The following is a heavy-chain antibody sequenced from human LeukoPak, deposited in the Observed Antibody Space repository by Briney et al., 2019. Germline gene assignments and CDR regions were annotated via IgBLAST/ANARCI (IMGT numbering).Heavy chain of an antibody. V-gene: IGHV1-24*01. D-gene: IGHD1-1*01. CDR3: ATGPSKLRVNEY. CDR2: FHPEDGET. J-gene: IGHJ4*02. Sequence: GASVKVSCKVSGYTLTELSMHWVRQAPGKGLEWMGGFHPEDGETFYAQKFQGRLIMTEDTSTDTAHMELSSLRSEDTAVYYRATGPSKLRVNEYWGQGTLVTVSS. CDR1: GYTLTELS.